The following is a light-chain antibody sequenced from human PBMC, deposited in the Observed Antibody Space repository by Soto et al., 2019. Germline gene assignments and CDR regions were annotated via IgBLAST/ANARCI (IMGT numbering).Light chain of an antibody. V-gene: IGLV1-36*01. J-gene: IGLJ2*01. CDR2: DDD. CDR1: SSNIGNNA. Sequence: QSVLTQPPSVSEAPRQRVTISCSGSSSNIGNNAVYWYQQLPGKAPKLLIYDDDLLPSGVPDRFSGSKSGTSASLAISGLQSGDEADYYCAAWDDSLNGRVFGGGTKLTVL. CDR3: AAWDDSLNGRV.